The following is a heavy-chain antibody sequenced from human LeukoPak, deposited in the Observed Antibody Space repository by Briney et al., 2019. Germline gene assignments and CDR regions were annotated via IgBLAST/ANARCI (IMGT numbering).Heavy chain of an antibody. J-gene: IGHJ5*02. CDR3: TRGDSSGWLFDP. CDR2: INPGGSVK. CDR1: GFTFNSIW. V-gene: IGHV3-7*01. D-gene: IGHD6-19*01. Sequence: GGSLRLSCAGSGFTFNSIWMSWVRQAPGKGLEWGANINPGGSVKYYVDSVRGRFTISRDDAKNSLYLQMNSLRAEDTAVYYCTRGDSSGWLFDPWGQGTLVTVSS.